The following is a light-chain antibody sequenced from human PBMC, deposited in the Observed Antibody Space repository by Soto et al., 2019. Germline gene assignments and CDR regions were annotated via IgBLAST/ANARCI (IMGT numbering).Light chain of an antibody. Sequence: IGLTQSPGTLSLSPGEGATLSCRASQSVNSLYFAWYQQKPGQAPRLLIYGASSRATGIPDRFSGSGSGTDFTLTISRLEPEDFAVYYCQYYSGSQTFGGGTKVEIK. J-gene: IGKJ4*01. CDR1: QSVNSLY. V-gene: IGKV3-20*01. CDR2: GAS. CDR3: QYYSGSQT.